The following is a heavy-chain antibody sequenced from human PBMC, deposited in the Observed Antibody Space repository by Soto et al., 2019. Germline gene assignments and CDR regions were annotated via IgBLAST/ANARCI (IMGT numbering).Heavy chain of an antibody. J-gene: IGHJ5*02. D-gene: IGHD1-1*01. CDR1: GDSVSSNSAA. CDR2: TYYRCKWYS. CDR3: ARGPGNPRP. Sequence: SPTRSRACGISGDSVSSNSAAWNWIRLAPSRGIEWLGRTYYRCKWYSVYARAVKSRISINPDTSKNEFSVQLNSVTPDATAVNYCARGPGNPRPWGQGIPGTV. V-gene: IGHV6-1*01.